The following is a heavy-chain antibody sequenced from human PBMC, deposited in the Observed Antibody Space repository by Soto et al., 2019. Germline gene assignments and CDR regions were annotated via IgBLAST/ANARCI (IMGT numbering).Heavy chain of an antibody. J-gene: IGHJ6*03. CDR1: GFTFSSYA. D-gene: IGHD2-15*01. CDR3: AKDTGRDNYYYYYMDV. CDR2: ISGSGGST. V-gene: IGHV3-23*01. Sequence: EVQLLESGGGLVQPGGSLRLSCAASGFTFSSYAMSWVRQAPGKGLEWVSAISGSGGSTYYADSVEGRFTISRDNSKNTLYLQMNSLRAEDTAVYYCAKDTGRDNYYYYYMDVWGKGTTVTVSS.